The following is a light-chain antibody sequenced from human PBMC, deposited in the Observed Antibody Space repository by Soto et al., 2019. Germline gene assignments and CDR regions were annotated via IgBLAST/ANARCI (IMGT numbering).Light chain of an antibody. V-gene: IGLV1-51*02. J-gene: IGLJ3*02. CDR2: ENN. CDR3: GTWDDALNVRV. Sequence: QSVLTHPPSVSAAPGQRVSISCSGSRSNIGSNYVSWYQQFPGSAPKLLIYENNRRPSGIPDRFSGSKSGTSATLGITGLQIGDEADYYCGTWDDALNVRVFGGGTKLTVL. CDR1: RSNIGSNY.